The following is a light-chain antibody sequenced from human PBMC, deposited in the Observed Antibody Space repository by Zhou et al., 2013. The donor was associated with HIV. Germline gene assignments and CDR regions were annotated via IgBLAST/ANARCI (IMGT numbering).Light chain of an antibody. CDR3: QQYGSSPRT. CDR2: DAS. Sequence: EIVLTQSPATLSLSPGERATLSCTASQSVRSYLAWYQQKPGQAPRLLIFDASNRATGIPARFSGSGSGTDFTLTISRLEPEDFAVYYCQQYGSSPRTFGQGTKVEIK. V-gene: IGKV3-20*01. CDR1: QSVRSY. J-gene: IGKJ1*01.